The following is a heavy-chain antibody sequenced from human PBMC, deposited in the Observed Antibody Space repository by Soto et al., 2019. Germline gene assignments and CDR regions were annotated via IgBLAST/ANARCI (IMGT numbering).Heavy chain of an antibody. J-gene: IGHJ6*02. CDR3: ARQGASGYYTDYYYGMDV. V-gene: IGHV4-39*01. CDR1: GGSISSRSYY. CDR2: IYYSGST. Sequence: PSETLSLTCTVSGGSISSRSYYWGWIRQPPGKGLEWIGSIYYSGSTYYNPSLKSRVTISVDTSKSQFSLKLSSVTAADTAVYYCARQGASGYYTDYYYGMDVWGQGTTVTVSS. D-gene: IGHD3-3*01.